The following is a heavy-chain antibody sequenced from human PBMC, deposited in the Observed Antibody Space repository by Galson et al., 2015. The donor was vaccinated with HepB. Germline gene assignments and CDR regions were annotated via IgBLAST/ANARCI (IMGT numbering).Heavy chain of an antibody. CDR1: GGSISSYY. V-gene: IGHV4-59*08. Sequence: ETLSLTCTVSGGSISSYYWSWIRQPPGKGLEWIGYIYYSGSTNYNPSLKSRVTISVDTSKNQFSLKLSSVTAADTAVYYCATTHSSGGSCQDWAEYFQHWGQGTLVTVSS. CDR3: ATTHSSGGSCQDWAEYFQH. CDR2: IYYSGST. J-gene: IGHJ1*01. D-gene: IGHD2-15*01.